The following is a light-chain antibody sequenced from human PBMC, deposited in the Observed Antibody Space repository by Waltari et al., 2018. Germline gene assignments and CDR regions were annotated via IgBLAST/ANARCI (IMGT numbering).Light chain of an antibody. V-gene: IGKV4-1*01. Sequence: DIVMTQSPDSLAVSLGERATINCKSSQSVLYTSNNKNILAWFQQKPGQPPKLLIYWASTRESGVPDRFSGSGSGTDFSLTISSLQAEDVAVYFCQQFHSTPITFGQGTRLEI. J-gene: IGKJ5*01. CDR1: QSVLYTSNNKNI. CDR2: WAS. CDR3: QQFHSTPIT.